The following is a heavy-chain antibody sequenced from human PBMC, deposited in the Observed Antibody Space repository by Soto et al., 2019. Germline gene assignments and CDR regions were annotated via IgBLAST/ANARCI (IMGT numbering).Heavy chain of an antibody. V-gene: IGHV3-33*01. CDR3: VREGGATFDY. CDR1: GFSFSSNG. CDR2: IWYDGTNE. Sequence: QVQLVESGGGVVQPGRSLRLSCAATGFSFSSNGMHWVRQAPGKGVEWVAGIWYDGTNEYYVDSVKGRFTISRDNSRNTLYLQMSSLRAEDTAVYHCVREGGATFDYWAQGTLVTVSS. J-gene: IGHJ4*02. D-gene: IGHD2-15*01.